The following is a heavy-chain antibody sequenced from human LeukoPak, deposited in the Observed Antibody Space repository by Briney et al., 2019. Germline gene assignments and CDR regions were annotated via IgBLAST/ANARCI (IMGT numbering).Heavy chain of an antibody. D-gene: IGHD3-9*01. J-gene: IGHJ4*02. CDR1: GYSISSGYY. Sequence: SETLSLTCTVSGYSISSGYYWGWIRQPPGKGLEWIGSIYHSGSTYYNPSLKSRVTISVDTSKNQFSLKLSSVTAADTAVYYCARGDILTGYFDWGQGTLVTVSS. CDR2: IYHSGST. CDR3: ARGDILTGYFD. V-gene: IGHV4-38-2*02.